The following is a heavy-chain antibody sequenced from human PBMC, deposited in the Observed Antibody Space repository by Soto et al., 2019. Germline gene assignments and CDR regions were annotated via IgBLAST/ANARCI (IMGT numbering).Heavy chain of an antibody. CDR1: VYTFTSYW. Sequence: ESLKISWSVSVYTFTSYWIGWVRQMPVKGLEWMGIIYPGDSDTRYSPSFQGQVTISADKSISTAYLQWSSLKASDTAMFYCARGGYSGNSKDPFYIWGPGTMVTVSS. CDR2: IYPGDSDT. V-gene: IGHV5-51*01. CDR3: ARGGYSGNSKDPFYI. J-gene: IGHJ3*02. D-gene: IGHD6-25*01.